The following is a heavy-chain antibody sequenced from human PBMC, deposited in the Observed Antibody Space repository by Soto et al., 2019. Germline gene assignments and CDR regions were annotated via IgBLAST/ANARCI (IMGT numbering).Heavy chain of an antibody. CDR3: ARHWVGAARRARSPYFDS. J-gene: IGHJ4*02. CDR2: INHSGST. Sequence: SDTLSLTCAVYGGSFSGYYWSWSRQPPGKGLEWIGEINHSGSTNYNPSLKSRVTISVDTSKNQFSLKLSSVTAADTAVYYCARHWVGAARRARSPYFDSWGQGTLVTVSS. D-gene: IGHD6-6*01. V-gene: IGHV4-34*01. CDR1: GGSFSGYY.